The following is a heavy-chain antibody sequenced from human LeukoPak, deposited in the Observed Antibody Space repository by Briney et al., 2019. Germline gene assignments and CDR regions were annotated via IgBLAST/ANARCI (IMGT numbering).Heavy chain of an antibody. CDR2: ISAYNGNT. CDR1: GYTFTSYG. Sequence: ASVKVSCKASGYTFTSYGISWVRQAPGQGLEWMGWISAYNGNTNYAQKLQGRVTMTTDTSTSTAYMELRSLRSDDTAVYYCARDRLTVAGTTSFDYWGQGTLVTASS. J-gene: IGHJ4*02. CDR3: ARDRLTVAGTTSFDY. V-gene: IGHV1-18*01. D-gene: IGHD1-7*01.